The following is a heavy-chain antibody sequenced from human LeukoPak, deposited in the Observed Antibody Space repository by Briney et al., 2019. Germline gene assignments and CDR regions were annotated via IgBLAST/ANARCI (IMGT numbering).Heavy chain of an antibody. CDR2: IYPGDSDT. CDR3: ARRITMVRGAYPNWFDP. J-gene: IGHJ5*02. CDR1: GYSFTSYW. Sequence: GGSLRLSCTGSGYSFTSYWIGWVRQMPGKGLEWMGIIYPGDSDTRYSPSFQGQVTISADKSISTAYLQWSSLKASDTAMYYCARRITMVRGAYPNWFDPWGQGTLVTVSS. V-gene: IGHV5-51*01. D-gene: IGHD3-10*01.